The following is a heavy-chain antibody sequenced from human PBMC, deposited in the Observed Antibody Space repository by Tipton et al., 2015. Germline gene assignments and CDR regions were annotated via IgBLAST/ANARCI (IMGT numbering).Heavy chain of an antibody. CDR3: ARDRYSSGWYLYFDY. V-gene: IGHV3-9*01. CDR2: ISWNNGDI. J-gene: IGHJ4*02. Sequence: SLRLSCVASGFTFDDYAMHWVRQTPGKGLEWVSGISWNNGDIAYADSVKGRFTISRDNSKNTLYLQMNSLRAEDTAVYYCARDRYSSGWYLYFDYWGQGTLVTVSS. CDR1: GFTFDDYA. D-gene: IGHD6-19*01.